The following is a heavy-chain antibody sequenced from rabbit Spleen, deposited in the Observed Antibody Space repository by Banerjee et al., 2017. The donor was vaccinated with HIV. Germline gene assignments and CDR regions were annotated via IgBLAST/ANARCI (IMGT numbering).Heavy chain of an antibody. Sequence: QEQLVESGGGLVQPGGSLTLTCKASGVSFNDKDVMCWVHQAPGKGLEWIACIDSGSSGFTYFATWAKGRFTCSKTSSTTVTLQMTRLTAADTATYFCARDTSSSFSSYGMDRWGQGTLVTVS. J-gene: IGHJ6*01. CDR3: ARDTSSSFSSYGMDR. CDR1: GVSFNDKDV. V-gene: IGHV1S45*01. CDR2: IDSGSSGFT. D-gene: IGHD1-1*01.